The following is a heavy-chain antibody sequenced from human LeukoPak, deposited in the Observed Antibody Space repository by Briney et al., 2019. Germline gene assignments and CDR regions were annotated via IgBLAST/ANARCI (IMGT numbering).Heavy chain of an antibody. V-gene: IGHV1-18*01. D-gene: IGHD2-2*01. CDR3: ARAITCSSTSCYGTPLDY. Sequence: ASVKVSCKASGYTFTSYGISWVRQAPGQGLEWMGWISAYNGNTNYTQKLQGRVTMTTDTSTSTAYMELRSLRSDDTAVYHCARAITCSSTSCYGTPLDYWGQGTLVTVSS. CDR2: ISAYNGNT. J-gene: IGHJ4*02. CDR1: GYTFTSYG.